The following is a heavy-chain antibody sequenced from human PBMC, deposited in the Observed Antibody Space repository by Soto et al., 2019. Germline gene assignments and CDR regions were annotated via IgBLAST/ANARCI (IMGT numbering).Heavy chain of an antibody. Sequence: QVQLVQSGAEVKKPGSSLKVSCKASGGTFTNYAFSWGRQAPGQGLEWMGGIIPVFGTPDYAQKFQGRVTITADESTRTASMELSSLRSDDTAVYYCARERSVGYCITTTCPKPFYYYAMDVWGQGTTVTVSS. CDR1: GGTFTNYA. J-gene: IGHJ6*02. CDR2: IIPVFGTP. V-gene: IGHV1-69*12. CDR3: ARERSVGYCITTTCPKPFYYYAMDV. D-gene: IGHD2-2*01.